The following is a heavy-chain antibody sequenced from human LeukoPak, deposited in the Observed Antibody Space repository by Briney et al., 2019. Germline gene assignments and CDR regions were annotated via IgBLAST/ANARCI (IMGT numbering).Heavy chain of an antibody. D-gene: IGHD2-15*01. CDR1: GGSFSGYY. J-gene: IGHJ4*02. CDR3: ASVNSTPYP. CDR2: INHSGST. Sequence: SETLSLTCAVYGGSFSGYYWSWIRQPPGKGLEWIGEINHSGSTNYNPSLKSRVAISVDTSKNQFSLKLSSVTAADTAVYYCASVNSTPYPWGQGTLVTVSS. V-gene: IGHV4-34*01.